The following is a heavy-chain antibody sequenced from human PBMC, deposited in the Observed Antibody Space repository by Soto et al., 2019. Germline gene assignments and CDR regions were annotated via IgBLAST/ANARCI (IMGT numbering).Heavy chain of an antibody. CDR1: GGSISSSNW. CDR3: ARDLLAVTLTMNNWFDP. V-gene: IGHV4-4*02. Sequence: PSETLSLTCAVSGGSISSSNWWHWVRQPPGKGLEWIGEIHHSGTTNYNPSLKSRVTISVDKSKNQFSLKLSSVTAADTAVYYCARDLLAVTLTMNNWFDPWGQGTLVTVSS. J-gene: IGHJ5*02. D-gene: IGHD4-17*01. CDR2: IHHSGTT.